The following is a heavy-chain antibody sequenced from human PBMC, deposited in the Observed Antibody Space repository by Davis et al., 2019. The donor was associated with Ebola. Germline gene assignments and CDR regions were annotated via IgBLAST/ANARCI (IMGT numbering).Heavy chain of an antibody. CDR3: VRDATDGYNWSH. D-gene: IGHD5-24*01. CDR1: GYNFTTFA. J-gene: IGHJ4*02. Sequence: AASVKVSCKASGYNFTTFAMNWVRQAPGQGLEWMGWINTNTGNPTYAQGFTGRFAFSLDTSATMAYLQISNLRAEDTATYYCVRDATDGYNWSHWGQGTLVTVSS. V-gene: IGHV7-4-1*04. CDR2: INTNTGNP.